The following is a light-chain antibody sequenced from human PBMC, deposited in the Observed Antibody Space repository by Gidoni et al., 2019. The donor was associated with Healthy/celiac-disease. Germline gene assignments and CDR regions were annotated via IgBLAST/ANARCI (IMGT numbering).Light chain of an antibody. V-gene: IGKV3-15*01. J-gene: IGKJ2*04. CDR1: PSVSSN. CDR3: QQYNNWQRS. Sequence: EIVMTQSPATLSVSPGERATLSCRASPSVSSNFTWYQQKPGPAPRLLLYGASTRATGIPARFSGSGSGTEFTLTISSLQFEDFAVYYCQQYNNWQRSFGQGTKVEIK. CDR2: GAS.